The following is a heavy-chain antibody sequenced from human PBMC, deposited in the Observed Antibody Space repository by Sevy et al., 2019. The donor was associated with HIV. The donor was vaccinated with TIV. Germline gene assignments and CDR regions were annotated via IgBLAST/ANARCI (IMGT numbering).Heavy chain of an antibody. CDR2: ISYDGSNK. V-gene: IGHV3-30*18. CDR3: AKDPNDYGDPWAFDV. J-gene: IGHJ3*01. D-gene: IGHD4-17*01. Sequence: GGSLRLSCAASGFTFNNYGMHWVRQAPGKGLEWVSVISYDGSNKYYADSVKGRFTISRDNSKNTLYLHMNSLRVEDTATYYCAKDPNDYGDPWAFDVWGQGTMVTVSS. CDR1: GFTFNNYG.